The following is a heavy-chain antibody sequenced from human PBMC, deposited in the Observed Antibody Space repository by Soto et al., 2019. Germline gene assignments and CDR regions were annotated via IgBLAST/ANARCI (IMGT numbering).Heavy chain of an antibody. CDR2: ISAYNGNT. D-gene: IGHD3-10*01. CDR3: ARNEWFGDRPDYYYMDV. CDR1: GYTFTSYG. V-gene: IGHV1-18*01. Sequence: ASVKVSCKASGYTFTSYGISWVRQAPGQGLEWMGWISAYNGNTNYAQKLQGRFTMTTDTSTSTAYMELRSLRSDDTAVYYCARNEWFGDRPDYYYMDVWGKGTTVTVSS. J-gene: IGHJ6*03.